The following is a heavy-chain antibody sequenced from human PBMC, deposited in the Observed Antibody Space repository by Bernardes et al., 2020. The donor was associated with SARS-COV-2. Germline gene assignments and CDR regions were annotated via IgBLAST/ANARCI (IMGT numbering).Heavy chain of an antibody. CDR2: ISNDGTTE. Sequence: GGSLRLSCAASGFTFNSYAIHWVRQAPGKGLEWVAVISNDGTTEYYADSVKGRFTISRDSSKNSLYLQMNSLRAEDTAVYYCARESIVWSNAFDYWGQGTLVTVSS. CDR1: GFTFNSYA. D-gene: IGHD3-22*01. V-gene: IGHV3-30-3*01. J-gene: IGHJ4*02. CDR3: ARESIVWSNAFDY.